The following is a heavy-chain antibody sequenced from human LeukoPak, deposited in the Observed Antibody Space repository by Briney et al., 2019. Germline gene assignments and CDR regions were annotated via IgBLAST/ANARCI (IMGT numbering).Heavy chain of an antibody. CDR1: GFTFSSYA. Sequence: PGEPLRLSCAASGFTFSSYAMSWVRQAPGKGLEWVSAISGSGGSTYYADSVKGRFTISRDNSKNTLYLQMNSLRAEDTAVYYCAKDYYDSSGYWYYFDYWGQGTLVTVSS. V-gene: IGHV3-23*01. D-gene: IGHD3-22*01. J-gene: IGHJ4*02. CDR2: ISGSGGST. CDR3: AKDYYDSSGYWYYFDY.